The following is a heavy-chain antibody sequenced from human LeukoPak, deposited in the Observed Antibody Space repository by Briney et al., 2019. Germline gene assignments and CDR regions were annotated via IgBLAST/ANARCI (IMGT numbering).Heavy chain of an antibody. Sequence: GGSLRLSCTTSGFTFSSYAMSWVRQAPGKGLDWVSTFSGDNGNTYYADSVKGRFTISRDDSYNTLYLQMDSLRAEDTAVYYCAKRSAATSGWFDFWGQGNLLTVFS. D-gene: IGHD6-19*01. CDR1: GFTFSSYA. J-gene: IGHJ4*02. V-gene: IGHV3-23*01. CDR2: FSGDNGNT. CDR3: AKRSAATSGWFDF.